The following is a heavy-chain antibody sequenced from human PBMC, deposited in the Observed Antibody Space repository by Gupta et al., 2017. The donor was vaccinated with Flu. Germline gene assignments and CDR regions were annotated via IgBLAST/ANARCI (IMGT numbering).Heavy chain of an antibody. D-gene: IGHD2-15*01. V-gene: IGHV4-61*02. Sequence: QVQLQESGPGLVKPSQTLSLTCTVSGDSIISGDSYWSWIRQPAGKGLEWRGRLYPSGATYYNPSLKSRVTMSLDTSKNQFSLRLISVTAADTAVYYCARVRSGGDWFDPWAQGTLVTVSS. CDR3: ARVRSGGDWFDP. CDR1: GDSIISGDSY. J-gene: IGHJ5*02. CDR2: LYPSGAT.